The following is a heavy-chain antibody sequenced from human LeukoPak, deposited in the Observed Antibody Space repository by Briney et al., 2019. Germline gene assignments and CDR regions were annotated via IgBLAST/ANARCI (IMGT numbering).Heavy chain of an antibody. V-gene: IGHV4-34*01. CDR1: GGSFSGYY. D-gene: IGHD6-6*01. CDR3: ARGGAARPVYYYYYGMDV. Sequence: SETLSLTCAVYGGSFSGYYWSWIRQPPGKGLEWIGEINHSGSTNYNPSLNSRVTISVDRSKNQFSLKLSSVTAADTAVYYCARGGAARPVYYYYYGMDVWGQGTTVTVSS. J-gene: IGHJ6*02. CDR2: INHSGST.